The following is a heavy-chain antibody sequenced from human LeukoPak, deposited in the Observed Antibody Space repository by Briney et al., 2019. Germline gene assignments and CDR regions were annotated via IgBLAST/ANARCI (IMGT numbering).Heavy chain of an antibody. CDR1: GFTFSSYG. CDR3: ARDMCQGDCYSSDY. Sequence: GRSLRLSCAASGFTFSSYGMHWVRQAPGKGLEWVAVISYDGINKYYADSVKGRFTISRDNSKNALYLQMNSLRVEDTAVYYCARDMCQGDCYSSDYWGQGTLVTVSS. D-gene: IGHD2-21*02. CDR2: ISYDGINK. J-gene: IGHJ4*02. V-gene: IGHV3-33*08.